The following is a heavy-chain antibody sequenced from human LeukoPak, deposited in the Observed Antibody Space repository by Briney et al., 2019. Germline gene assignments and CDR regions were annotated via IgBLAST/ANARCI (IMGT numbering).Heavy chain of an antibody. CDR1: GGSISSGGYH. CDR3: ARDFKGAGNWFDP. Sequence: PSQTLSLTCTVSGGSISSGGYHWRWIRQPPGKGLEWIGYIYHSGSTYYNPSLKSRVTISVDRSKNQFSLKLSSVTAADTALYYCARDFKGAGNWFDPRGQGTLVTVSS. V-gene: IGHV4-30-2*01. J-gene: IGHJ5*02. CDR2: IYHSGST. D-gene: IGHD3-16*01.